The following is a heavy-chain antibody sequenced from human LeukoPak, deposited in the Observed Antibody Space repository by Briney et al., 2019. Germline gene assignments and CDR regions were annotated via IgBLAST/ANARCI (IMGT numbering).Heavy chain of an antibody. D-gene: IGHD2-2*01. V-gene: IGHV3-53*01. CDR3: ASPSADTPGGAFDI. CDR2: IYSGGNT. Sequence: GGSLRLSCAASGFIVGSNYMSWVRQAPGKGLEWVSVIYSGGNTYYTDSVKDRFTISRDNSKNTLYLQMNSLTAEDTAVYYCASPSADTPGGAFDIWGQGTMVTVYS. J-gene: IGHJ3*02. CDR1: GFIVGSNY.